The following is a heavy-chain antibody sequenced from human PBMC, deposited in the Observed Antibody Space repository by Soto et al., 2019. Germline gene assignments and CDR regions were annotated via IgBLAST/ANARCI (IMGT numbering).Heavy chain of an antibody. CDR3: AREDYEISTGSYAMDV. J-gene: IGHJ6*02. CDR2: VSTSGAT. D-gene: IGHD3-9*01. V-gene: IGHV4-4*07. CDR1: DDFISSYY. Sequence: PSETLSLTCTVSDDFISSYYWNWIRQPAGKGLEWIGRVSTSGATNYNPSLESRVTMSVDTSKKQFSLQLTSVTAADTDAYFCAREDYEISTGSYAMDVWGQGTPATVS.